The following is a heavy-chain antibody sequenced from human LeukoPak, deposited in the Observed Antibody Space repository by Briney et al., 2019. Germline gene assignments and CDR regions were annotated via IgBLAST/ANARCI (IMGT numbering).Heavy chain of an antibody. CDR1: GFTFSSYA. Sequence: GGSLRLSCAASGFTFSSYAMSWVRQAPGKWLEWVSAISGSGGSTYYADSVKGRFTISRDNSKNTLYLQMNSLRAEDTAVYYCAKEKYYYDSSGYKTRGAFDIWGQGTMVTVSS. CDR2: ISGSGGST. J-gene: IGHJ3*02. CDR3: AKEKYYYDSSGYKTRGAFDI. V-gene: IGHV3-23*01. D-gene: IGHD3-22*01.